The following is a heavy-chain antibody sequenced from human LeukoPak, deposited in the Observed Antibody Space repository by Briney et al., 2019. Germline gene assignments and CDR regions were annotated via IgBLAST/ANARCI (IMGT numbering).Heavy chain of an antibody. J-gene: IGHJ3*02. V-gene: IGHV3-30*04. CDR3: AREMGQQLLVGGFDI. CDR2: ISYDGSNK. Sequence: GGSLRLSCADSGFTFSSYAMHWVRQAPGKGLEWVAVISYDGSNKYYADSVKGRFTISRDNSKNTLYLQMNSLRAEDTAVYYCAREMGQQLLVGGFDIWGQGTMVTVSS. D-gene: IGHD6-19*01. CDR1: GFTFSSYA.